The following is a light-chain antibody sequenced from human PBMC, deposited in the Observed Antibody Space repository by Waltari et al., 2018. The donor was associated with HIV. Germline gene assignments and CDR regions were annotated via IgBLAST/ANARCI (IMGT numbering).Light chain of an antibody. CDR2: SNN. CDR3: ATWDDNLNGWV. Sequence: QSVLTQPPSASGTPGQRVTISCSGASSNIGSNTVNWYQQLPGTAPQLLIYSNNQRPPGVPDRFSGSKSGTSASLAISGLQSEDEADYYCATWDDNLNGWVFGGGTKLTVL. J-gene: IGLJ3*02. V-gene: IGLV1-44*01. CDR1: SSNIGSNT.